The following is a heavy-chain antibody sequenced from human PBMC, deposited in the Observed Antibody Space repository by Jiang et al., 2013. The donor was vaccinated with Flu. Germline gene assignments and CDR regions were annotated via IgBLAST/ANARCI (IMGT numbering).Heavy chain of an antibody. D-gene: IGHD3-10*01. CDR1: GYTFTDYY. Sequence: SVKVSCEASGYTFTDYYIHWVRQAPGQGLEWMGWINPNSGGTNYALKFQGWVTMTRDTSISTAHMELSRLKSDDTAVYYCARSGPGLYYFYGMDVWGQGTTVTVSS. J-gene: IGHJ6*02. CDR2: INPNSGGT. CDR3: ARSGPGLYYFYGMDV. V-gene: IGHV1-2*04.